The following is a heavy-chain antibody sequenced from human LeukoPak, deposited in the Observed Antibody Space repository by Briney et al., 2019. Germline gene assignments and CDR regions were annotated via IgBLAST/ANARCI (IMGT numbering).Heavy chain of an antibody. J-gene: IGHJ4*02. CDR3: ARVGYSGYDSRPVFNY. Sequence: PGGSLRLSCAASGFTFSNYWMSWVRQAPGKGLEWVANIKQDGSEKYYVDSVKGRFTISRDNAKNSLFLQMNSLRAEDTAVYYCARVGYSGYDSRPVFNYWGQGTLVTVSS. CDR2: IKQDGSEK. D-gene: IGHD5-12*01. CDR1: GFTFSNYW. V-gene: IGHV3-7*01.